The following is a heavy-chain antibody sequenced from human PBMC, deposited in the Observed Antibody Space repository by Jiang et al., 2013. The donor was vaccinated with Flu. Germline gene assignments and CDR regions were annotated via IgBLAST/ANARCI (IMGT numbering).Heavy chain of an antibody. Sequence: KSRVTISVDTSKNQXSLKLSSVTAADTAVYYCARDTYVRYDSSGYFYYFDYWGQGTLVTVSS. J-gene: IGHJ4*02. CDR3: ARDTYVRYDSSGYFYYFDY. V-gene: IGHV4-30-2*05. D-gene: IGHD3-22*01.